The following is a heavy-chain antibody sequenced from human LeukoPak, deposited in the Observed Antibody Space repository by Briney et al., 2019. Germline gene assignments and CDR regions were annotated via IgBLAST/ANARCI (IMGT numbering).Heavy chain of an antibody. J-gene: IGHJ5*02. CDR2: IIAIFDSA. D-gene: IGHD4-17*01. CDR1: GGTFSNYA. Sequence: SVKVSCKASGGTFSNYAINWVRQAPGQGLEWMGGIIAIFDSANYAQKFQGRVTITADESTSTAYMELSSLRSEDTAIYYCARGGLDYGDVPIVTWGQGTLVTVSS. CDR3: ARGGLDYGDVPIVT. V-gene: IGHV1-69*13.